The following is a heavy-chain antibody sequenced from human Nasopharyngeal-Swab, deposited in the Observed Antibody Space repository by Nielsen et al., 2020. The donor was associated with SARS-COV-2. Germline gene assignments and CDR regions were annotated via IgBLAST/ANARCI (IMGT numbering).Heavy chain of an antibody. Sequence: GESLKISCAASGFTFSSYEMNWVRQAPGKGLEWVSYISSSGSTIYYADSVKGRFTISRGNAKNSLYLQMNSLRAEDTAVYYCARDLISGYEAYYYGMDVWGQGTTVTVSS. CDR1: GFTFSSYE. D-gene: IGHD5-12*01. CDR2: ISSSGSTI. CDR3: ARDLISGYEAYYYGMDV. V-gene: IGHV3-48*03. J-gene: IGHJ6*02.